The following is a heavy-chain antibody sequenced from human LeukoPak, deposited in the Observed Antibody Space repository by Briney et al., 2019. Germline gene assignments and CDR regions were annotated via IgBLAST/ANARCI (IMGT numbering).Heavy chain of an antibody. CDR3: ARGLGEWGDWLLGRKGTSKDPFFDY. Sequence: PETLSLTCAVYGGSFSGYYWSWIRQPPGKGLEWIGEINHSGSTNYNPSLKSRVTISVDTSKNQFSLKLSSVAAADTAVYYCARGLGEWGDWLLGRKGTSKDPFFDYWGQGTLVTVSS. CDR2: INHSGST. D-gene: IGHD3/OR15-3a*01. CDR1: GGSFSGYY. V-gene: IGHV4-34*01. J-gene: IGHJ4*02.